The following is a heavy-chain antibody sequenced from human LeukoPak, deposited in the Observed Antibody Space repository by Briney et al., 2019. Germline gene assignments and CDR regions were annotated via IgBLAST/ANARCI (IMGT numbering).Heavy chain of an antibody. V-gene: IGHV3-48*02. J-gene: IGHJ6*02. CDR1: GFTFSSYS. CDR2: ISSSSGTI. Sequence: PGGSLRLSCAASGFTFSSYSMNWVRQAPGKGLEWVSYISSSSGTIYYADSVKGRFTISRDNAKNSLYLQMNSLRDEDTAVYYCARDAEYYYGSGSYVYGMDVWGQGTTVTVSS. D-gene: IGHD3-10*01. CDR3: ARDAEYYYGSGSYVYGMDV.